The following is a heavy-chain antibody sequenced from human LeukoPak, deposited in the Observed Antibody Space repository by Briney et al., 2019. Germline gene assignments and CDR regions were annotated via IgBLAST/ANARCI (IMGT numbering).Heavy chain of an antibody. D-gene: IGHD1-26*01. CDR1: GGSISSGDYY. Sequence: SETLSLTCTVSGGSISSGDYYWTWIRQPPEKGREWIGYMHYSGNTYYNPSLKSRLTISVDTSKNQFSLKMSSVTAADTAVYYCARHLSGSSWFDPWGQGTLVTVSS. J-gene: IGHJ5*02. CDR2: MHYSGNT. CDR3: ARHLSGSSWFDP. V-gene: IGHV4-30-4*08.